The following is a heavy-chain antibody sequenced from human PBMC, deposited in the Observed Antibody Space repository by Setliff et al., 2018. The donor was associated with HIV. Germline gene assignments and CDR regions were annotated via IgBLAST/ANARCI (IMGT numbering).Heavy chain of an antibody. CDR2: ISNSGSTI. J-gene: IGHJ4*02. D-gene: IGHD2-2*01. Sequence: GESLKISCAGSGFTFSTYNMAWVRQAPGKGLEWISYISNSGSTIYYADSVKGRFTISRDNAKNSLYLQMNSLRAEDTAVYYCATRFSNSWAFDYWGQGTLVTVSS. V-gene: IGHV3-48*01. CDR3: ATRFSNSWAFDY. CDR1: GFTFSTYN.